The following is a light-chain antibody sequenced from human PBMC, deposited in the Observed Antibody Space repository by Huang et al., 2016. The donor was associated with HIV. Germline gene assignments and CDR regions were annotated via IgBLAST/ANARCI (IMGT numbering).Light chain of an antibody. Sequence: DIVLTQSPLSLPVTPREPASISCRSSPSLLYSNGYNYLHWYLQKPGQSPQLVIALASNRASGVTDRVSGRGSGTDFTMKISSVEAEDGGVYYCMQGLQTPQTFGQGTKVEIK. CDR3: MQGLQTPQT. V-gene: IGKV2-28*01. CDR1: PSLLYSNGYNY. CDR2: LAS. J-gene: IGKJ1*01.